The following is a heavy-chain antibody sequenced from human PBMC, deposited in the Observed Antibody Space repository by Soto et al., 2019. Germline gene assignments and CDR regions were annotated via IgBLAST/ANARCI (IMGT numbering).Heavy chain of an antibody. D-gene: IGHD1-26*01. CDR2: ISWNSGSI. Sequence: GGSLRLSCAASGFTFDDYAMHWVRQAPGKGLEWVSGISWNSGSIGYADSVKGRFTISRDNAKNSLYLQMNSLRAEDTALYYCAKDYSGSYYEYYFDYWGQGTLVTVSS. CDR1: GFTFDDYA. CDR3: AKDYSGSYYEYYFDY. J-gene: IGHJ4*02. V-gene: IGHV3-9*01.